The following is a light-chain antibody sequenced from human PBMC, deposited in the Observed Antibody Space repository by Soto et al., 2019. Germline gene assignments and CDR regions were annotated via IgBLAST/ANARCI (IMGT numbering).Light chain of an antibody. Sequence: EIVLTQSPPTLSLSPGERPTLPCRASQGFSSYLAWYQQKPGQAPRLLIYDASNRATGIPARFSGSGSGTDFTLTISSLEPEDFAVYYCQQRSNWPWTFGQGTKVEIK. CDR1: QGFSSY. CDR3: QQRSNWPWT. J-gene: IGKJ1*01. CDR2: DAS. V-gene: IGKV3-11*01.